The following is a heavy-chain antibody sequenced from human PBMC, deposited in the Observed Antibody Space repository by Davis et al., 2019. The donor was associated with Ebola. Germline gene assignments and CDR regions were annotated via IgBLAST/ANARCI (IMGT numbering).Heavy chain of an antibody. V-gene: IGHV1-2*06. CDR3: ASRGYSYGSHMDV. CDR2: INPNSGGT. D-gene: IGHD5-18*01. Sequence: ASVQVSCKASGYTFTGYYMHWVRQAPGQGLEWMGRINPNSGGTNYAQKFQGRVTMTRDTSISTAYMELSRLRSDDTAVYYCASRGYSYGSHMDVWGKGTTVTVSS. J-gene: IGHJ6*04. CDR1: GYTFTGYY.